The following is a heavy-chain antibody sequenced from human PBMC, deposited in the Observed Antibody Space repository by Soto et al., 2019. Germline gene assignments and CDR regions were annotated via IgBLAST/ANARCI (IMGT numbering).Heavy chain of an antibody. J-gene: IGHJ4*02. Sequence: LXLSCAASGFTVSSKYRSWVRQAPGKGLEWVSVIYSGGNTYYGDSVKGRFTISRDNSKNTLYLQMNSLRAEDTAVYYCARVQATTVTTLDFWGQGTLVTVSS. CDR2: IYSGGNT. D-gene: IGHD4-17*01. CDR1: GFTVSSKY. CDR3: ARVQATTVTTLDF. V-gene: IGHV3-53*01.